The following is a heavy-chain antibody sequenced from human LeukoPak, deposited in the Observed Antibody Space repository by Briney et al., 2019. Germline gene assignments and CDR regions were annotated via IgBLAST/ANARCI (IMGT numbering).Heavy chain of an antibody. CDR1: GYTFTSYG. D-gene: IGHD3-22*01. CDR3: ARANYYDSSGRYKSFDY. J-gene: IGHJ4*02. Sequence: ASVKVSCKASGYTFTSYGISWVRQAPGQGLEWMGWISAYNGNTNYAQKLQGRVTMTTDTSTSTAYMELRSLRSDDTAVYYCARANYYDSSGRYKSFDYWGQGTLVTVSS. V-gene: IGHV1-18*01. CDR2: ISAYNGNT.